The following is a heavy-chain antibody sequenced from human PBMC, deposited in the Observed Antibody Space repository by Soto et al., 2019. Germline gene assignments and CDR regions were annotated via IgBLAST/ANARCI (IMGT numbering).Heavy chain of an antibody. J-gene: IGHJ4*02. CDR2: ISSTGNTI. CDR1: GFTFSTYS. V-gene: IGHV3-48*01. CDR3: ARSGYFDS. D-gene: IGHD2-8*02. Sequence: EVQVVESGGGLVQPGGSLRLSCAASGFTFSTYSMNWVRQAPGKGLEWVSYISSTGNTIYYPDSVKGRFTISRDTAKKSLYLQMNSLRAEDTAVYYCARSGYFDSWGQGTLVTVSS.